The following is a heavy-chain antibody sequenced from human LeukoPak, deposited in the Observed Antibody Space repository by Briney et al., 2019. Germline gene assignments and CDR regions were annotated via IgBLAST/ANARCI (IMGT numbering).Heavy chain of an antibody. CDR2: ISAYNDNT. Sequence: ASVKVSCKASGYTFTSYGISWVRQAPGQGLEWMGWISAYNDNTNYAQKLQGRVTMTTDTSTSTAYMELRSLRSDDTAVYYCARDTRFDILTGYPFDYWGQGTLVTVSS. CDR3: ARDTRFDILTGYPFDY. J-gene: IGHJ4*02. CDR1: GYTFTSYG. D-gene: IGHD3-9*01. V-gene: IGHV1-18*01.